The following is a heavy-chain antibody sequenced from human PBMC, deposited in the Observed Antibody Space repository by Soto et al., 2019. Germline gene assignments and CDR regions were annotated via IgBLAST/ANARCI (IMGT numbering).Heavy chain of an antibody. CDR1: GGSMTNYY. D-gene: IGHD2-21*02. CDR3: ARHPSDFWFDP. Sequence: SETLSLTCTVSGGSMTNYYWNWIRQPPGKGLEWIGYIYYSGSTYYNPSLKSRVTVSVDTSKNQFSLKLSSVTAADTAVYYCARHPSDFWFDPWGQGTLVTVSS. J-gene: IGHJ5*02. CDR2: IYYSGST. V-gene: IGHV4-59*04.